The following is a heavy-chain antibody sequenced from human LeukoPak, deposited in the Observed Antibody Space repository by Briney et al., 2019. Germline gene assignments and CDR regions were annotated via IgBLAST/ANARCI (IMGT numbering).Heavy chain of an antibody. CDR3: ASSGWYPGYFDY. V-gene: IGHV4-59*11. Sequence: NPSETLSLTCTVSGGSISSHYWNWIRQPQGKGLEWIGYIYYSGSTNYNPSLKSRVTISVDTSKNQFSLKLSSVTAVDTAVYYCASSGWYPGYFDYWGQGILVTVSS. CDR1: GGSISSHY. CDR2: IYYSGST. D-gene: IGHD6-19*01. J-gene: IGHJ4*02.